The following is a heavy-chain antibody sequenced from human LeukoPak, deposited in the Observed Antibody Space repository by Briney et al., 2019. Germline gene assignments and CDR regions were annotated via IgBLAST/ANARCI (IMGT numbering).Heavy chain of an antibody. CDR2: FDPEDGET. CDR3: AKDRAIIDSSGYYEGNWFDP. CDR1: GYTLTELS. Sequence: ASVKVSCKVSGYTLTELSMHWVRQAPGKGLEWMGGFDPEDGETIYAQKFQGRVTMTEDTSTDTAYMELSSLRSEDTAVYYCAKDRAIIDSSGYYEGNWFDPWGQGTLVTVSS. V-gene: IGHV1-24*01. J-gene: IGHJ5*02. D-gene: IGHD3-22*01.